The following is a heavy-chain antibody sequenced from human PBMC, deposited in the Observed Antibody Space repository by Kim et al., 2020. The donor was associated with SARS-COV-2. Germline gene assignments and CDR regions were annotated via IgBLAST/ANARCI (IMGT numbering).Heavy chain of an antibody. V-gene: IGHV3-33*08. CDR2: TWYDGSKQ. CDR3: ARSRATGWYFDL. J-gene: IGHJ2*01. D-gene: IGHD2-2*01. Sequence: GGSLRLSCEASGFTLSSYGMHWVRQAPGKGLEWVAATWYDGSKQYYADSVKGRFTISRDNSKNTVSLQMDSLRVEDTAVYYCARSRATGWYFDLWGRGTLVTVSS. CDR1: GFTLSSYG.